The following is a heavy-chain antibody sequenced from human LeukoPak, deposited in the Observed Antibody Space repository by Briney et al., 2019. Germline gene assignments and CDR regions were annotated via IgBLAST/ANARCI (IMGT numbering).Heavy chain of an antibody. CDR1: GFTFHENA. CDR3: AKDYFDSAFDF. Sequence: QPGRSLRLSCTASGFTFHENAMHWVRQAPGKGLEWVSGISWNSGQIDYADSVKGRFTISRDNAKNSLYLQMHSLAPEDTALYYCAKDYFDSAFDFWGQGTLVTVSS. V-gene: IGHV3-9*01. D-gene: IGHD3-10*01. CDR2: ISWNSGQI. J-gene: IGHJ4*02.